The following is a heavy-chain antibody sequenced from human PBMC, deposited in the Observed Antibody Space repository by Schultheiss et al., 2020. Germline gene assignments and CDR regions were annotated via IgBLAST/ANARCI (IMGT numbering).Heavy chain of an antibody. J-gene: IGHJ4*02. CDR3: AREGQQLVPSFDY. V-gene: IGHV3-21*01. CDR2: ISSSSSYI. Sequence: GGSLRLSCAASGFTFSSYGMHWVRQAPGKGLEWVSSISSSSSYIYYADSVKGRFTISRDNAKNSLYLQMNSLRAEDTAVYYCAREGQQLVPSFDYWGQGTLVTVSS. CDR1: GFTFSSYG. D-gene: IGHD6-13*01.